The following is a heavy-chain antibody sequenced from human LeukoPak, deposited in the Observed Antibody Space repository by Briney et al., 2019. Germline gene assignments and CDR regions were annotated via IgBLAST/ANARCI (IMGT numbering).Heavy chain of an antibody. V-gene: IGHV4-30-2*01. Sequence: SQTLSLTCAVSGGSISSGGYSWSWIRQPPGKGLEWIGYIYHSGSTYYNPSLKSRVTISVDTSKNQFSLKLSSVTAADTAVYYCARVGSGSYYGDAFDNWGQGTMVTVSS. CDR2: IYHSGST. J-gene: IGHJ3*02. D-gene: IGHD1-26*01. CDR3: ARVGSGSYYGDAFDN. CDR1: GGSISSGGYS.